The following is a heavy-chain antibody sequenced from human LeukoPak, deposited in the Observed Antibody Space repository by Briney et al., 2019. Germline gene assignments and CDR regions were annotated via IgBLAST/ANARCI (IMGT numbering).Heavy chain of an antibody. D-gene: IGHD2-2*02. V-gene: IGHV3-48*01. CDR2: ISSSSSTI. J-gene: IGHJ4*02. CDR1: GFTFSSYS. Sequence: PGGSLRLSCAASGFTFSSYSMNWVRQAPGEGLEWVSYISSSSSTIYYADSVKGRFTISRDNAKNSLYLQMNSLRAEDTAVYYCARDRYCSSTSCYRGYFDYWGQGTLVTVSS. CDR3: ARDRYCSSTSCYRGYFDY.